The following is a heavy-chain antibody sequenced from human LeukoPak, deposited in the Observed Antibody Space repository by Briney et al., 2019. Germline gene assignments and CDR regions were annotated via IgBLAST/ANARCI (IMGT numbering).Heavy chain of an antibody. V-gene: IGHV3-21*01. J-gene: IGHJ4*02. D-gene: IGHD3-22*01. CDR1: GFTFSSYW. CDR2: ISGSGGST. CDR3: ASLVSSGFYGY. Sequence: GSLRLSCAASGFTFSSYWMHWVRQAPGKGLEWVSSISGSGGSTYYADSVKGRFTISRDNAKNSLYLQMNSLRAEDTAVYYCASLVSSGFYGYWGQGTLVTVSS.